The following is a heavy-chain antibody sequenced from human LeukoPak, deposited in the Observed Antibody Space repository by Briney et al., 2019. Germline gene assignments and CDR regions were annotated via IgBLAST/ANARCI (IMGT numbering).Heavy chain of an antibody. V-gene: IGHV3-48*02. J-gene: IGHJ4*02. CDR2: ISTGSSTI. Sequence: GGSLRLSCAASRFTFSSYSMIWVRQAPGKGLEWVSYISTGSSTIYYADSVKGRFTISRDNAKNSLYLQMNSLRDEDTAVYYCARDVERTGGTYYYGSGSPRGWGQGTLVTVSS. D-gene: IGHD3-10*01. CDR3: ARDVERTGGTYYYGSGSPRG. CDR1: RFTFSSYS.